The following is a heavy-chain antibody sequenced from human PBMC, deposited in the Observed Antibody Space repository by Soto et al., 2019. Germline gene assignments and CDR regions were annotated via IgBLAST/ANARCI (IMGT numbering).Heavy chain of an antibody. V-gene: IGHV1-8*02. J-gene: IGHJ3*02. CDR2: MNPNSGNT. CDR3: ARVKAGLKCSSTSCYAFDI. CDR1: GYTFTSYD. D-gene: IGHD2-2*01. Sequence: ASVKVSCKASGYTFTSYDINWVRQATGQGLEWMGWMNPNSGNTGYAQKFQGRVTMTRNTSISTAYMELSSLRSEDTAVYYCARVKAGLKCSSTSCYAFDIWGQGTMVTVSS.